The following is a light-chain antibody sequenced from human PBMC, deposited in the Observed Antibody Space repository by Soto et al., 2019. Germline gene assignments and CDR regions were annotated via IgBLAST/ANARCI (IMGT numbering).Light chain of an antibody. CDR3: QQYNNRPET. Sequence: EIVMTQSPATLSVSPGERATLSCRASQSVSSNLAWYQQKPGQAPMLLIYGASTRATGIPARFSGSASGTEFTLTISSVQSEDFAVYYCQQYNNRPETFGQGTKVEIK. J-gene: IGKJ1*01. CDR1: QSVSSN. CDR2: GAS. V-gene: IGKV3-15*01.